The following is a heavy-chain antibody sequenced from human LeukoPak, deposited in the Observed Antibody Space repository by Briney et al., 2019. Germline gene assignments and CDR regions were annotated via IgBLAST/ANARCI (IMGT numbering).Heavy chain of an antibody. CDR1: GGSISSYY. CDR2: IYYSGST. CDR3: ARASGSGSYYWFDP. Sequence: SSETLSLTCTVSGGSISSYYWSWIRQPPGKGLEWIGYIYYSGSTNYNPSLKSRVTISVDTSKNQFSLKLSSVTAADTAVYYCARASGSGSYYWFDPWGQGTLVTVSS. J-gene: IGHJ5*02. V-gene: IGHV4-59*08. D-gene: IGHD3-10*01.